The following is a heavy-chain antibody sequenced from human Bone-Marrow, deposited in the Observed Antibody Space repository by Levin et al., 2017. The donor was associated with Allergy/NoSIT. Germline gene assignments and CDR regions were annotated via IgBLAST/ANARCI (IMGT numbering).Heavy chain of an antibody. D-gene: IGHD5-18*01. CDR2: IYYNGKT. Sequence: SQTLSLTCTVSGGSINNGGYYWSWIRQHPGKGLEWIGYIYYNGKTYYNPSLKSRVAISIDTSKEQFSLKVSAVTAADTAVYYCARLDSYASYYFDYWGQGTLVTVSS. V-gene: IGHV4-31*03. CDR3: ARLDSYASYYFDY. CDR1: GGSINNGGYY. J-gene: IGHJ4*02.